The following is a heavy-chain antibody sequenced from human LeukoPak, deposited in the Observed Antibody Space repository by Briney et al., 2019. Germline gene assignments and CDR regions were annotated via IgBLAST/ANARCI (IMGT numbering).Heavy chain of an antibody. D-gene: IGHD6-19*01. V-gene: IGHV1-2*02. J-gene: IGHJ4*02. CDR3: AGDGSGEDY. CDR2: INPNSSGT. CDR1: VYTFTHYY. Sequence: ASVTVSCMPSVYTFTHYYMHWVRQAPAQGLEWMGWINPNSSGTNYAQKFQGRVTMTRDTSISTAYMELGRLRSDDTAVYYCAGDGSGEDYWGQGTLVTVSS.